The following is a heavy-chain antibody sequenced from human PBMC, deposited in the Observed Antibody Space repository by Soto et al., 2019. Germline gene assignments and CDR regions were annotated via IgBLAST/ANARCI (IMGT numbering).Heavy chain of an antibody. V-gene: IGHV3-23*01. Sequence: EVQLLESGGDLIQPGGSLRLSCAASGFTFSSYAMSWVRKAPGKGLGWVSAISSSGGSTFYADSVKGRFTISRDNSRNTLYLQMNSLRAEDTAIYYCAKYQPMTQPRPYFDYWGQGTLVTVSS. D-gene: IGHD3-22*01. J-gene: IGHJ4*02. CDR2: ISSSGGST. CDR1: GFTFSSYA. CDR3: AKYQPMTQPRPYFDY.